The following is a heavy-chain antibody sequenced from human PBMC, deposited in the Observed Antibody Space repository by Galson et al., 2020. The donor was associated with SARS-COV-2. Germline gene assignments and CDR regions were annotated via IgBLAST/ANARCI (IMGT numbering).Heavy chain of an antibody. J-gene: IGHJ3*01. CDR1: GYSFTYRF. CDR2: ITSFNGKT. V-gene: IGHV1-45*02. Sequence: SVKVSCKASGYSFTYRFLHWVRQVPGLAPEWMGWITSFNGKTNYAQNFQDRVTITSDRSLNTAYMELTSLKSEDTAMYYCTTPVCPGGVCYEHAGFDVWGQGTMVTVSS. D-gene: IGHD2-8*02. CDR3: TTPVCPGGVCYEHAGFDV.